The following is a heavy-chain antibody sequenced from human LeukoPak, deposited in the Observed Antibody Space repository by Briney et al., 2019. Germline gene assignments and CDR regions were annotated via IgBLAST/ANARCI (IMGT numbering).Heavy chain of an antibody. Sequence: SETLSLTCTVSGYSISSGYYWGWIRQPPGKGLEWIGSIYHSGSTYYNPSLKSRVTISVDTSKNQFSLKLSSVTAADTAVYYCASYSYCGGDCYLEPFDYWGQGTLVTVSS. D-gene: IGHD2-21*02. CDR2: IYHSGST. V-gene: IGHV4-38-2*02. CDR3: ASYSYCGGDCYLEPFDY. J-gene: IGHJ4*02. CDR1: GYSISSGYY.